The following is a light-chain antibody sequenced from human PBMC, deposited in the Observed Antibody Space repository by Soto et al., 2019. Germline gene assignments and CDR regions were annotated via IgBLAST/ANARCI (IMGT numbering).Light chain of an antibody. CDR2: GAS. CDR3: QQYKSWPPIT. Sequence: EIVLTQSPGTLSLSPGERVTLSCRASQSVRSTYLAWYQQKPGQAPRLLIYGASSRATGIPDRFSGSGSGTEFTLTISSLQSEDFAVYYCQQYKSWPPITFGQGTRLEIK. CDR1: QSVRSTY. V-gene: IGKV3-20*01. J-gene: IGKJ5*01.